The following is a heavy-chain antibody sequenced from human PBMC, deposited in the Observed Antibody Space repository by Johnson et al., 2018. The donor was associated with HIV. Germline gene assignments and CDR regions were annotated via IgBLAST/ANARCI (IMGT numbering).Heavy chain of an antibody. CDR1: GFTVSGNY. D-gene: IGHD3-3*01. CDR3: ARGGGPITIFGGVIAEGDAFDI. J-gene: IGHJ3*02. Sequence: VQLVESGGGLVQPGGSLRLSCAASGFTVSGNYMSWVRQAPGKGLEWVSVIYSGGSTYYADSVKGRFTISRDNSKNTLYLQMNSLRAEDTAVYYCARGGGPITIFGGVIAEGDAFDIWGQGTMVTVSS. CDR2: IYSGGST. V-gene: IGHV3-66*02.